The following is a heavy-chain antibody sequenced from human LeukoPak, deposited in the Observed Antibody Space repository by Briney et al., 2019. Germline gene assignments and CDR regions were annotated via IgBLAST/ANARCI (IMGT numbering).Heavy chain of an antibody. CDR1: GGSISSSSYY. D-gene: IGHD3-3*01. V-gene: IGHV4-39*01. J-gene: IGHJ5*02. CDR3: ASRRGITIFGVVITWFDP. CDR2: IYYSGST. Sequence: PSETLSLTCTVSGGSISSSSYYWGWIRQSPGKGLEWIGSIYYSGSTYYNPSLKSRVTISVDTSKNQFSLKLSSVTAADTAVYYCASRRGITIFGVVITWFDPWGQGTLVTVSS.